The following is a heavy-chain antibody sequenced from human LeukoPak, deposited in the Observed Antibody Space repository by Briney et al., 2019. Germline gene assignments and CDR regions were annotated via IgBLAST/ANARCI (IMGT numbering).Heavy chain of an antibody. J-gene: IGHJ4*02. CDR3: ARGGYSGYDSYFDY. Sequence: SVKVSCKASGGTFSSYAISWARQAPGQGLEWMGRIIPILGIANYAQKFQGRVTITADKSTSTAYMELSSLRSEDTAVYYCARGGYSGYDSYFDYWGQGTLVTVSS. D-gene: IGHD5-12*01. CDR2: IIPILGIA. V-gene: IGHV1-69*04. CDR1: GGTFSSYA.